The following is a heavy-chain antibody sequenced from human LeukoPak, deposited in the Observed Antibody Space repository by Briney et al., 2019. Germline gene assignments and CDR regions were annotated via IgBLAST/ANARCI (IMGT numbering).Heavy chain of an antibody. CDR3: AKQEAYDFWSGGYFDP. V-gene: IGHV3-23*01. Sequence: PGGSLRLSCAASGFTFSSYWMKWVRQAPGKGLEWVSAISGSGASTNYADSVKGRFTISRDNSKDTLYLQMNSLRAEDTAIYYCAKQEAYDFWSGGYFDPWGQGTLVTVSS. CDR2: ISGSGAST. CDR1: GFTFSSYW. J-gene: IGHJ5*02. D-gene: IGHD3-3*01.